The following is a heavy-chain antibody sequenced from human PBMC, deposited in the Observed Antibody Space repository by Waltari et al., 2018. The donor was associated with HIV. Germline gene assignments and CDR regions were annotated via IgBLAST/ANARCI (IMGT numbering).Heavy chain of an antibody. Sequence: QPLLLESARGVLQPGLSVRLSCTVSGFCISNYVMHWVRQAPGKGLEWVAVIWFDGTNKYYADSVKGRFTISREDSKNMVYLQTGSLRVDDTAVYFCARVRERNSDYEVDIWGQGTILTVS. CDR3: ARVRERNSDYEVDI. D-gene: IGHD4-4*01. CDR1: GFCISNYV. CDR2: IWFDGTNK. J-gene: IGHJ3*02. V-gene: IGHV3-33*01.